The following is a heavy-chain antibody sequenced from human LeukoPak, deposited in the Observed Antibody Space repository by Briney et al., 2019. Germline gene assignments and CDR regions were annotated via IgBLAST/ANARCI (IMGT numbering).Heavy chain of an antibody. J-gene: IGHJ6*04. CDR2: IYHSGNT. CDR3: ARVIGGYCSSTSCYALDV. Sequence: SETLSLTCADSGYSISSGYYWGWIRQPPGKGLEWIGSIYHSGNTYYHPSLKSRVTISVDTSKNQFSLRLSSVTAADTAVYYCARVIGGYCSSTSCYALDVWGKGTTVTVSS. V-gene: IGHV4-38-2*01. D-gene: IGHD2-2*01. CDR1: GYSISSGYY.